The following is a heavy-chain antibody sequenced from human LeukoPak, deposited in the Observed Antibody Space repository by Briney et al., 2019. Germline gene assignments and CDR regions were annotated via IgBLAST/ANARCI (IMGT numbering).Heavy chain of an antibody. V-gene: IGHV1-2*02. Sequence: RASVKVSCKASGYTFTGYYMHWVRQAPGQGLEWMGWINPNNGGTKYAQKFQGRVTMTRDMSISTAYMDLSRLRSDDTAVYYCARSGGATDFDFWAQGTLVTVSS. CDR1: GYTFTGYY. CDR2: INPNNGGT. CDR3: ARSGGATDFDF. D-gene: IGHD1-26*01. J-gene: IGHJ4*02.